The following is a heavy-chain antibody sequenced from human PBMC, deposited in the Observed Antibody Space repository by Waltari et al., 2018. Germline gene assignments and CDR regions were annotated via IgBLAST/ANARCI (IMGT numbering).Heavy chain of an antibody. D-gene: IGHD2-15*01. V-gene: IGHV1-2*02. CDR3: AREEGHWIGASCHLGY. Sequence: QVQLVQSGAEVKKPGASVQVSCKPSGYTFTGYYMHWVRQAPGQGFEWMGWTNPNSGDTNYAQKFQGRVITTRDTSISTAYMELPRLTSDDTAVYYCAREEGHWIGASCHLGYWGQGALVTVSS. CDR1: GYTFTGYY. CDR2: TNPNSGDT. J-gene: IGHJ4*02.